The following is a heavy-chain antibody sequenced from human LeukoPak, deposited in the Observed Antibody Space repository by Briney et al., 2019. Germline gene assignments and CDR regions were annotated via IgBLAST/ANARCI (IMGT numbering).Heavy chain of an antibody. CDR2: IYYTGNT. V-gene: IGHV4-59*08. J-gene: IGHJ4*02. Sequence: SETLSITCIVSNGSINHHYWSWIRQPPGKGLECIGYIYYTGNTNYNPSLKSRVNISLDTFRNQFSLNLASLTDADTAVYYCSRHRGGDGYPFEHWGQGALVTVSS. D-gene: IGHD5-24*01. CDR1: NGSINHHY. CDR3: SRHRGGDGYPFEH.